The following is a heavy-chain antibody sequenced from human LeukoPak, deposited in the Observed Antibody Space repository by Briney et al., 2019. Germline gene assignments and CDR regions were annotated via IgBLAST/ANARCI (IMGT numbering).Heavy chain of an antibody. CDR1: GCTFSNYA. CDR3: VRRQALRGRHRAFDP. D-gene: IGHD6-25*01. Sequence: SVKVSCKASGCTFSNYAISWVRQAPGQGLEWLGGIIPMFGTAKYAQKFQGRVTITTDEPTTTVYMELISLRFEDTAVYYCVRRQALRGRHRAFDPWGQGTLVTVTS. CDR2: IIPMFGTA. J-gene: IGHJ5*02. V-gene: IGHV1-69*05.